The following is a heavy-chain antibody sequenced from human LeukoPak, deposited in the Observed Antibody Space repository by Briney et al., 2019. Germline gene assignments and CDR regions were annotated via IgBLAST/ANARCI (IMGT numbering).Heavy chain of an antibody. J-gene: IGHJ4*02. V-gene: IGHV3-30*03. CDR2: ISYDGSNK. D-gene: IGHD5-24*01. CDR3: ARGKFVRDGYNSLCY. Sequence: GGSLRLSCAASGFTFSSYGMHWVRQAPGKGLEWVAVISYDGSNKYYADSVKGRFTISRDNSKNTLYLQMNSLRAEDTAVYYCARGKFVRDGYNSLCYRGQGTLVTVSS. CDR1: GFTFSSYG.